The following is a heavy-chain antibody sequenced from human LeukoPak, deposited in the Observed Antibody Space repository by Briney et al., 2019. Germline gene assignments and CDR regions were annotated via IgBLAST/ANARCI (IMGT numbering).Heavy chain of an antibody. CDR2: INSDGSDR. V-gene: IGHV3-7*01. D-gene: IGHD3-9*01. Sequence: GGSLRLSCEASGFSFSNYWMSWVRQAPGRGLEWVANINSDGSDRRYMDPVNGRFTISRDNARNSLYLQMNYLRVEDTAVYYCASGHFDWLLGGQGALVTVSS. CDR3: ASGHFDWLL. CDR1: GFSFSNYW. J-gene: IGHJ4*02.